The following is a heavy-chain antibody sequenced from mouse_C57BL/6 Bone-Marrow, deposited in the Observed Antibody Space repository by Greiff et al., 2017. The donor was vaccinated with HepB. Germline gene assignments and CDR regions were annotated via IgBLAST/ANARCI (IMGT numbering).Heavy chain of an antibody. V-gene: IGHV1-26*01. CDR3: AREGYYYGSSLYWYFDV. CDR1: GYTFTDYY. J-gene: IGHJ1*03. D-gene: IGHD1-1*01. CDR2: INPNNGGT. Sequence: VQLQQSGPELVKPGASVKISCKASGYTFTDYYMNWVKQSHGKSLEWIGDINPNNGGTSYNQKFKGKATLTVDKSSSTAYMELRSLTSEDSAVYYCAREGYYYGSSLYWYFDVWGTGTTVTVSS.